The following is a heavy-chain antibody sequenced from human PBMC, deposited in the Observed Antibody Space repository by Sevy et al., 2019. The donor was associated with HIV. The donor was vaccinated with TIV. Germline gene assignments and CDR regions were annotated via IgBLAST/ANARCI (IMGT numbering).Heavy chain of an antibody. CDR1: EFTFSSYA. Sequence: GGSLRLSCAASEFTFSSYAMSWVRQAPGKGLEWVSSISGSGRYTYYADSVEGRFTISRDNSKNTLYVQMNSLRAEDTAVYYCAKGFCSGGTCPSDYYYYGMDVWGEGTRVTVSS. CDR3: AKGFCSGGTCPSDYYYYGMDV. J-gene: IGHJ6*02. V-gene: IGHV3-23*01. D-gene: IGHD2-15*01. CDR2: ISGSGRYT.